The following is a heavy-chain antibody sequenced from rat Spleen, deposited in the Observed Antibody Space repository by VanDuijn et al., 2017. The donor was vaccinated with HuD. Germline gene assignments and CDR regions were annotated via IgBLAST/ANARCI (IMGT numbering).Heavy chain of an antibody. CDR2: ISPSGGST. J-gene: IGHJ2*01. CDR3: ATKPSYPGIHHYFDY. CDR1: GFTFSNYG. D-gene: IGHD1-4*01. Sequence: EVQLVESGGGLVQPGRSLKLSCAASGFTFSNYGMHWIRQAPTKGLEWVASISPSGGSTYYRDSVKGRFTISRDNAKSTLYLQMDSLRSEDTATYYCATKPSYPGIHHYFDYWGQGVMVTVSS. V-gene: IGHV5-19*01.